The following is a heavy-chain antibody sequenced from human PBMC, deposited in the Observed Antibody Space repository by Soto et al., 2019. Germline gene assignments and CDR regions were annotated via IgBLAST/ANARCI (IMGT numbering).Heavy chain of an antibody. J-gene: IGHJ4*02. V-gene: IGHV4-59*01. D-gene: IGHD5-18*01. Sequence: SETLSLTCTVSGGSISSYYWSWFRQSPGKGLEWIGYIYYSGSTNYNPSLKSRVTISVDTSKNQFSLKLSSVTAADTAVYYCAREDTAMAQYYFDYWGQGTLVTVSS. CDR1: GGSISSYY. CDR3: AREDTAMAQYYFDY. CDR2: IYYSGST.